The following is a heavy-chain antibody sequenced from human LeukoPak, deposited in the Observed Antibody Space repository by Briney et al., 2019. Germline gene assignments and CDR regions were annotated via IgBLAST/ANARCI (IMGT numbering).Heavy chain of an antibody. D-gene: IGHD4-17*01. J-gene: IGHJ4*02. CDR1: GFTFSRYW. Sequence: GGSLRLSCAASGFTFSRYWMSWVSQALGKGLEWVANMKQDGSEKYYVDSVKDRFTISRDNAKNSLYLQMNSLRAEDTAVYYCARDGSDYGEYDYWGQGTLVTVSS. V-gene: IGHV3-7*03. CDR2: MKQDGSEK. CDR3: ARDGSDYGEYDY.